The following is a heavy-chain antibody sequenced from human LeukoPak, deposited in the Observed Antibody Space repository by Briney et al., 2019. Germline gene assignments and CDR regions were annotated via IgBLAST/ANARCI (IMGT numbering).Heavy chain of an antibody. J-gene: IGHJ4*02. CDR2: IRYDGSNK. Sequence: GGSLRLSCAASGFTFSSYGMHWVRQAPGKGLEWVAFIRYDGSNKYYADSVKGRFTISRDNSKNTLYLQMNSLRAEDTAVYYCARGAYDYVWGSYRYHYFDYWGQGTLVTVSS. V-gene: IGHV3-30*02. CDR1: GFTFSSYG. CDR3: ARGAYDYVWGSYRYHYFDY. D-gene: IGHD3-16*02.